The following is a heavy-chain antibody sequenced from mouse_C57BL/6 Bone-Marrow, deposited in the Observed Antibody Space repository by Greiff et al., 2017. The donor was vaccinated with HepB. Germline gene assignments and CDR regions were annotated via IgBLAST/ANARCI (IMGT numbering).Heavy chain of an antibody. V-gene: IGHV1-81*01. D-gene: IGHD1-1*01. CDR2: IYPRSGNT. J-gene: IGHJ1*03. CDR3: ARYPVYYCGSIWYFDV. CDR1: GYTFTSYG. Sequence: VQLQQSGAELARPGASVKLSCKASGYTFTSYGISWVKHRTGQGLEWIGEIYPRSGNTYYNEKFKGKATLTADKSSSTAYMELRSLTSEDSAVYVCARYPVYYCGSIWYFDVWGTGTTVTVSS.